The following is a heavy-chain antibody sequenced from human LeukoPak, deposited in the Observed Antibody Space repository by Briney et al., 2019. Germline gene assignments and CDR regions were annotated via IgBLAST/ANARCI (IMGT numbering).Heavy chain of an antibody. Sequence: GASVKVSCKASGGTFSSYAISWVRQAPGQGLEWMGGIIPIFGTANYAQKFQGRVTITADESTSTAHMELSSLRSEDTAVYYCALSQSQYYFDYWGQGTLVTVSS. V-gene: IGHV1-69*01. J-gene: IGHJ4*02. CDR2: IIPIFGTA. CDR1: GGTFSSYA. CDR3: ALSQSQYYFDY. D-gene: IGHD2/OR15-2a*01.